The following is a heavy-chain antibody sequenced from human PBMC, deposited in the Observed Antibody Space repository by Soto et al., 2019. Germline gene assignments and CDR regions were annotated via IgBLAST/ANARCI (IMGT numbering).Heavy chain of an antibody. CDR1: DGSSSNGGYY. V-gene: IGHV4-31*03. CDR3: ARRYDSSRYYCLDY. D-gene: IGHD3-22*01. Sequence: PLSRTFTVSDGSSSNGGYYWSWIRQHPGKGLEWIGYIYYSGSTYYNPSLKSRVTISVDTSKNQFSLKLISVPAADTDVYSSARRYDSSRYYCLDYCGQETLVSVSS. CDR2: IYYSGST. J-gene: IGHJ4*02.